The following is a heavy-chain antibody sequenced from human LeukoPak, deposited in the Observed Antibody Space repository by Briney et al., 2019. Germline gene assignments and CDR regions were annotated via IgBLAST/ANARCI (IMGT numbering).Heavy chain of an antibody. Sequence: SETLSLTCTVSGGSISSYYWSWIRQPPGKGLEWIGSIYHSGSTYYNPSLKSRVTISVDTSKNHFSLTLRSVTAADTAVYYCARSLSTAGIDYWGQGTLVTVSS. J-gene: IGHJ4*02. CDR1: GGSISSYY. V-gene: IGHV4-59*08. D-gene: IGHD2-2*01. CDR2: IYHSGST. CDR3: ARSLSTAGIDY.